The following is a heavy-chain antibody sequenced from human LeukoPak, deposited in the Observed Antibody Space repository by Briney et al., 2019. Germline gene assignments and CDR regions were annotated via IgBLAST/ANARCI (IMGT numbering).Heavy chain of an antibody. CDR2: IYTSGST. CDR3: ARGHDYVWGSYRGNYFDY. Sequence: SETLSLTCTVSGGSISSYYWSWIRQPAGKGLEWIGRIYTSGSTNYNPSLKSRVTISVDTSKNQLSLKLSSVTAADTAVYYCARGHDYVWGSYRGNYFDYWGQGTLVTVSS. D-gene: IGHD3-16*02. J-gene: IGHJ4*02. V-gene: IGHV4-4*07. CDR1: GGSISSYY.